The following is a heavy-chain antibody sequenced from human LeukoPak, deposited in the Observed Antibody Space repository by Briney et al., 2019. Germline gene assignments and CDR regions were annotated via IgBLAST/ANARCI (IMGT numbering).Heavy chain of an antibody. CDR2: ISGSGDST. CDR1: GFTFTTYA. D-gene: IGHD3-3*01. V-gene: IGHV3-23*01. CDR3: AKDKTYDDFWSGHDAFDI. J-gene: IGHJ3*02. Sequence: GGSLRLSCAASGFTFTTYAMSWVRQAPGKGLEWVSFISGSGDSTYYADSVKGRFTISRDISKNTLYLQMKSLRAGDTAVYYCAKDKTYDDFWSGHDAFDIWGQGTMVTVSS.